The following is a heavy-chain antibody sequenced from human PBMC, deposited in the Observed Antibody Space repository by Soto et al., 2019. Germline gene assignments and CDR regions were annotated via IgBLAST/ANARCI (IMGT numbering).Heavy chain of an antibody. CDR3: AKVVDIVPTY. CDR1: GFTFSSYA. Sequence: EVQLLESGGGLVQPGGSLRLSCAASGFTFSSYAMSWVRQAPGKGLEWVSAISGSGGSTYYADSVKGRFTIPRDNSKNTRYLQRTSVRAEDTAVYYCAKVVDIVPTYWGQGSRVTVS. V-gene: IGHV3-23*01. J-gene: IGHJ4*02. D-gene: IGHD5-12*01. CDR2: ISGSGGST.